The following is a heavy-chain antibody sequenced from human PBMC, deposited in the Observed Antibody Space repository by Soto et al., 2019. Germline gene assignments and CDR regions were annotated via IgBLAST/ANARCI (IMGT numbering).Heavy chain of an antibody. D-gene: IGHD5-18*01. Sequence: GAPVKGSRKASGETFPRSDINWVRQAPGQRVVWMGWMNPNSGNTGYAQKFQGRVTMPRNTSISIAYMELSSLRSEDTAVYYCARGGSTAMGLRYYYYGMDVWGQGTTVTVSS. J-gene: IGHJ6*02. CDR2: MNPNSGNT. V-gene: IGHV1-8*01. CDR3: ARGGSTAMGLRYYYYGMDV. CDR1: GETFPRSD.